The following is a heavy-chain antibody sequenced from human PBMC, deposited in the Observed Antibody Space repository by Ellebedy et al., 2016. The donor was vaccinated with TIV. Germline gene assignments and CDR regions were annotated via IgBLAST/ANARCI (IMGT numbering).Heavy chain of an antibody. CDR2: INHSGST. J-gene: IGHJ6*03. CDR3: ARSLGVPPGYYYYYMDV. D-gene: IGHD3-10*01. V-gene: IGHV4-34*01. CDR1: GGSFSGYY. Sequence: SETLSLXXAVYGGSFSGYYWSWIRQPPGKGLEWIGEINHSGSTNYNPSLKSRVTISVDTSKNQFSLKLSSVTAADTAVYYCARSLGVPPGYYYYYMDVWGKGTTVTVSS.